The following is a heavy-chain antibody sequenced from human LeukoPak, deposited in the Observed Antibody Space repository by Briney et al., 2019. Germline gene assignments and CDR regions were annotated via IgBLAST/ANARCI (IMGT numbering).Heavy chain of an antibody. CDR3: ARVGDSSGYYYASMDY. CDR2: INPSGGST. D-gene: IGHD3-22*01. CDR1: GYTFTSYY. Sequence: ASVKVSCKASGYTFTSYYMHWVRQAPGQGLEWMGIINPSGGSTSYAQKFQGRVTMTRDTSTSTVYMELSSLRSEDTAVYYCARVGDSSGYYYASMDYWGQGTLSPSPQ. V-gene: IGHV1-46*01. J-gene: IGHJ4*02.